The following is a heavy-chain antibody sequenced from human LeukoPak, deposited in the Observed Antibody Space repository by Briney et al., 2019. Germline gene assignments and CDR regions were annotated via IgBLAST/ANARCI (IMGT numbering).Heavy chain of an antibody. V-gene: IGHV1-24*01. D-gene: IGHD5-12*01. CDR3: AMTDRYAGRPFDY. J-gene: IGHJ4*02. Sequence: ASVKVSCKVAGYNLIEAAINWVRQAPGKGLEWIGGFDPEDGEYGETQAAQNFQGRVTMTEDTFTDTAYMDLSSLTPEDTAVYYCAMTDRYAGRPFDYWGQGSLVTVSS. CDR2: FDPEDGEYGET. CDR1: GYNLIEAA.